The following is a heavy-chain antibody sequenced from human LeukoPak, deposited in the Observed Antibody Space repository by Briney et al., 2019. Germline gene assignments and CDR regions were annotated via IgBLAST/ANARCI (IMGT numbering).Heavy chain of an antibody. J-gene: IGHJ4*02. CDR3: ARASRWGAAADPFDY. CDR2: ISAYNGNT. V-gene: IGHV1-18*01. D-gene: IGHD6-13*01. CDR1: GYTFTSYG. Sequence: GASVKVSCKASGYTFTSYGISWVRQAPGQGLEWMGWISAYNGNTNYAQKLQGRVTMTTDASTSTAYMELRSLRSDDTAVYYCARASRWGAAADPFDYWGQGTLVTVSS.